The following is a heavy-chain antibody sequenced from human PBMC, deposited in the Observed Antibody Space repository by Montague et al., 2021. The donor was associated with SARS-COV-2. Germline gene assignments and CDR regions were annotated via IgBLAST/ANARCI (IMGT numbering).Heavy chain of an antibody. CDR3: ARHVDRCGGNCRNWYFAL. D-gene: IGHD4-23*01. V-gene: IGHV4-39*01. Sequence: SETRSLTCTVSGGSISSKLFYWGWIRQLPGKGLEWIGSISYSGSTYYKPSLKSRVTLSVDTSKNQLSLKLISLTAADTAMYYCARHVDRCGGNCRNWYFALWGRATLVTVSS. J-gene: IGHJ2*01. CDR1: GGSISSKLFY. CDR2: ISYSGST.